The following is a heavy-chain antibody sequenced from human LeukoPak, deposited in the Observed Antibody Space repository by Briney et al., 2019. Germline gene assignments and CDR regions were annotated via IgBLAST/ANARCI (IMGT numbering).Heavy chain of an antibody. J-gene: IGHJ4*02. CDR1: GGSISSYY. D-gene: IGHD4-23*01. CDR2: IYYSGNT. CDR3: ARDFYGDKTPDY. V-gene: IGHV4-59*12. Sequence: SETLSLTCTVSGGSISSYYWSWIRQPPGKGLEWIGYIYYSGNTNYNPSLKSRVTISVDTSKNQFSLKLNSVTAADTAVYYCARDFYGDKTPDYWGLGTLVTVSS.